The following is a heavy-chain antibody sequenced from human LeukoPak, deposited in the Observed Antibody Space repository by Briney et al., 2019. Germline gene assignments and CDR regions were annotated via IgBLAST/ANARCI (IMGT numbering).Heavy chain of an antibody. CDR1: GFTFDDYA. D-gene: IGHD6-19*01. Sequence: GGSLRLSCAASGFTFDDYAMHWVRQAPGKGLEWVSLISWDGGSTYYADSVKGRFTISRDNSKNPLYLQMNSLRAEDTALYYCAKAVAGMDGNWFDPWGQGTLVTVSS. CDR2: ISWDGGST. V-gene: IGHV3-43D*03. CDR3: AKAVAGMDGNWFDP. J-gene: IGHJ5*02.